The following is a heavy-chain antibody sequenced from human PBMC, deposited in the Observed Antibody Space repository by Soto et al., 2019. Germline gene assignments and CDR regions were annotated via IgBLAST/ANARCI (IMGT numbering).Heavy chain of an antibody. D-gene: IGHD3-3*01. J-gene: IGHJ6*03. CDR1: GFPFSSYW. Sequence: GGSLRLSCAASGFPFSSYWMHWVRPAPGKGLVWVSRINSDGSSTSYADSVKGRFTISRDNAKNTLYLQMNSLRAEDTAVYYCARESRSDFYMDVWGKGTTVTVSS. CDR3: ARESRSDFYMDV. V-gene: IGHV3-74*01. CDR2: INSDGSST.